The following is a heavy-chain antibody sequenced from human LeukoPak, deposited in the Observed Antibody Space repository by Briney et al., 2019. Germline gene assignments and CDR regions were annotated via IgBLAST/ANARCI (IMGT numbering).Heavy chain of an antibody. CDR1: GGSISSGSHY. CDR3: ARNVVSASGWNLDYFDY. V-gene: IGHV4-39*01. J-gene: IGHJ4*02. D-gene: IGHD6-19*01. Sequence: PSETLSLTCTVSGGSISSGSHYWGWLRQPPGKGLEWIGGIYHSGSTYFNPSLRSRVTVSVDTSNNQFSLKLSSVTAADTAVYYCARNVVSASGWNLDYFDYWGQGTLVTVSS. CDR2: IYHSGST.